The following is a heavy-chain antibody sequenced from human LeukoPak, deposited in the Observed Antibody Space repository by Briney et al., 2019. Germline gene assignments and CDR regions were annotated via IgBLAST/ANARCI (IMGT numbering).Heavy chain of an antibody. V-gene: IGHV1-69*04. Sequence: SVKVSCKASGGTFSSYAISWLRQAPGQGLEWMGRIIPILGIANYAQKFQGRVTITADKSTSTAYMELSSLRSEDTAVYYCASILGPLRNPAGYSGYDLWYGMDVWGQGTTVTVSS. CDR1: GGTFSSYA. D-gene: IGHD5-12*01. CDR3: ASILGPLRNPAGYSGYDLWYGMDV. J-gene: IGHJ6*02. CDR2: IIPILGIA.